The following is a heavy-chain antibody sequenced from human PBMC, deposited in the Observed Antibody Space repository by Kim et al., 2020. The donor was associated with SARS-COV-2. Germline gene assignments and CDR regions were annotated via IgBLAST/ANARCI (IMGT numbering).Heavy chain of an antibody. CDR2: INPSGGST. Sequence: ASVKVSCKASGYTFTSYYMHWVRQAPGQGLEWMGIINPSGGSTSYAQKFQGRVTMTRDTSTSTVYMELSSLRSEDTAVYYCARDIVVVPAAIFRYYYGMDVWGQGTTVTVSS. V-gene: IGHV1-46*01. CDR1: GYTFTSYY. D-gene: IGHD2-2*02. J-gene: IGHJ6*02. CDR3: ARDIVVVPAAIFRYYYGMDV.